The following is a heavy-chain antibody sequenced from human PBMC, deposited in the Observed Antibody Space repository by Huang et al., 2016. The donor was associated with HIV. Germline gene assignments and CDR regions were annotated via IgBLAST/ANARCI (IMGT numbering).Heavy chain of an antibody. V-gene: IGHV1-69*13. D-gene: IGHD4-17*01. J-gene: IGHJ4*02. CDR3: ARGQLGSYGDYDVLY. CDR2: SIPMCGTP. Sequence: QVQLVQSGAEVKTPGSSVKVSCKASGGTFSKYAISWVRQAPGQGLEGMGGSIPMCGTPNYARKLQGRVTITADDSTSTTYVEGSSLRSEDTALYYGARGQLGSYGDYDVLYWGQGTLVTVSS. CDR1: GGTFSKYA.